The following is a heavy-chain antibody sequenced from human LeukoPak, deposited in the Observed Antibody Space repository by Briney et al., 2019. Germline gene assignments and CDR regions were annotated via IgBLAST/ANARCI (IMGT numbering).Heavy chain of an antibody. V-gene: IGHV3-48*03. CDR2: ISSSGATI. CDR3: ARDLIIAAHDY. CDR1: GFTFSSYE. Sequence: VGSLRLSCAASGFTFSSYEMSWVRQAPEEGLEWVSYISSSGATIYYADSVKGRFTISRDNAKNSLYLQMNSLRAEDTAVYYCARDLIIAAHDYWGEGKLVTVSS. D-gene: IGHD6-6*01. J-gene: IGHJ4*02.